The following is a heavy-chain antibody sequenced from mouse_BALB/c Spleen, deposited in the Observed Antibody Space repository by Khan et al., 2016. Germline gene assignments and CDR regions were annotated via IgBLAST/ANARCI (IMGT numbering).Heavy chain of an antibody. CDR1: GFTFSGFW. CDR2: INSDGSAI. Sequence: EVQLLETGGGLVQPGGSRGLSCEGSGFTFSGFWMSWVRQTPGKTLEWIGDINSDGSAINYAPSIKDRFTIFRDNDKSTLYLQMSNVRSEDTATXCCMRYGGYWYFDVWGAGTTVTVSS. D-gene: IGHD1-1*02. J-gene: IGHJ1*01. CDR3: MRYGGYWYFDV. V-gene: IGHV11-2*02.